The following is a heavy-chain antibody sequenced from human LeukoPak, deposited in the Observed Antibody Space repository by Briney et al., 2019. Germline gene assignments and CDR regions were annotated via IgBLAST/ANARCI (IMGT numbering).Heavy chain of an antibody. J-gene: IGHJ5*02. CDR3: ARREIGYCSGGSCYPNWFDP. D-gene: IGHD2-15*01. Sequence: PSETLSLTCAVYGGSFSGYYWSWIRQPPGKGLEWIGEINHSGSTNYNPSLKSRVTISVDTSKNQFSLKLSSVTAADTAVYYCARREIGYCSGGSCYPNWFDPWGQGTLVTVSS. CDR2: INHSGST. CDR1: GGSFSGYY. V-gene: IGHV4-34*01.